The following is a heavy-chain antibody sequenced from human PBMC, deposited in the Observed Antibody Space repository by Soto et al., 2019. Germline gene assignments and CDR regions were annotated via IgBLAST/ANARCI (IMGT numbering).Heavy chain of an antibody. CDR2: ISAYNGNT. D-gene: IGHD5-12*01. V-gene: IGHV1-18*04. Sequence: ASVNVSCKSSGYTFTSYCISWVRQAPGQGLECMGWISAYNGNTNYAQKLQGRVTMTTDTSTSTAYMELRSLRSDDTAVYYCARDLFRLGYSGYDFTGPDYWGQGTLVTVS. CDR3: ARDLFRLGYSGYDFTGPDY. CDR1: GYTFTSYC. J-gene: IGHJ4*02.